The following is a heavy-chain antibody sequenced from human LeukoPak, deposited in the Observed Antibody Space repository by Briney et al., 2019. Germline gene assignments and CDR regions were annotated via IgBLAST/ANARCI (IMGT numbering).Heavy chain of an antibody. V-gene: IGHV3-23*01. CDR2: IRGNGGST. CDR1: GLTFSSYA. J-gene: IGHJ4*02. CDR3: AKHSCSGGSCYFDFDY. Sequence: GGSLRLSCAASGLTFSSYAMSWVRQAPGKGLEWVSAIRGNGGSTDYVDSVRGRFIISRDNSRNTLYLQINSLRAEDTAVYYCAKHSCSGGSCYFDFDYWGQGTLVTVSS. D-gene: IGHD2-15*01.